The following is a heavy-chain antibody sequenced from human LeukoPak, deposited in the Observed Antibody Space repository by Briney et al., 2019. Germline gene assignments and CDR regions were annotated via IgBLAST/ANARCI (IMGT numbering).Heavy chain of an antibody. CDR2: INPNSGGT. J-gene: IGHJ5*02. CDR3: ARDGGSYRNWFDP. Sequence: ASVKVSCKASGYTFTGYYMHWVRQAPGQGLEWMGWINPNSGGTNYAQKFQGRVTMTRDTSISTAYMELSRLRSDDTAVYYCARDGGSYRNWFDPWGQGTLVTVSS. D-gene: IGHD1-26*01. CDR1: GYTFTGYY. V-gene: IGHV1-2*02.